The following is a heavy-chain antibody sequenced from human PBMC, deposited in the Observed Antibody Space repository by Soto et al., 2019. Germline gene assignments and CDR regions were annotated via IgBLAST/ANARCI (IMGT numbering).Heavy chain of an antibody. V-gene: IGHV4-31*03. J-gene: IGHJ5*02. CDR2: IYDSGST. D-gene: IGHD5-12*01. CDR3: AREEGGGYDHRWFDP. Sequence: QVQLQESGPGLVKPSQTLSLTCTVSGGSISSSGYYWSWIRQHPGKGLEWIGYIYDSGSTYYNPSLKSRVTRSVDTSKNQFSRKLSSVTAADTAVYYCAREEGGGYDHRWFDPWGQGTLVTVSS. CDR1: GGSISSSGYY.